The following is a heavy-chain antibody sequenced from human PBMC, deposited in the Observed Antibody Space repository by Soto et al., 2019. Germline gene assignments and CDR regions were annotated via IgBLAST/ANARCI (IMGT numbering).Heavy chain of an antibody. CDR2: IGTAGDT. D-gene: IGHD2-15*01. J-gene: IGHJ3*02. CDR3: ARSGSSVDAFDI. Sequence: PGGSLRLSCAASGFTFSSYDMHWVRQATGKGLEWVSAIGTAGDTYYPGSVKGRFTISRENAKNSLYLQMNSLRAGDTAVYYCARSGSSVDAFDIWGQGTMVTVS. V-gene: IGHV3-13*01. CDR1: GFTFSSYD.